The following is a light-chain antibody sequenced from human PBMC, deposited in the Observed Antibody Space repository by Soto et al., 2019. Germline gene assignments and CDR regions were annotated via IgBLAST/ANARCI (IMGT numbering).Light chain of an antibody. CDR2: GIS. CDR1: QSVYSN. J-gene: IGKJ5*01. CDR3: QQFRNSVIT. Sequence: EIVMTQSPSTLSVSPGEGGTLSCRASQSVYSNVAWYQQKPGQAPRLLIYGISTRATGIPDRFSGSGSGTDFTLSISRLEPEDFAVYYCQQFRNSVITFGQGTRLEIK. V-gene: IGKV3D-15*01.